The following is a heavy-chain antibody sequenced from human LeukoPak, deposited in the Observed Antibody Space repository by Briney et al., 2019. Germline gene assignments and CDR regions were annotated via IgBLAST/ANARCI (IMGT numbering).Heavy chain of an antibody. CDR2: IKSKTDGGTT. CDR3: TTDIVGAALFDY. CDR1: GFTFSNAW. Sequence: GGSLRLSCAASGFTFSNAWMSWVRQAPGKGVEWVGRIKSKTDGGTTDYAAPVKGRFTISRDDSKNTLYLQMNSLKTEDTAVYYCTTDIVGAALFDYWGQGTLVTVSS. J-gene: IGHJ4*02. V-gene: IGHV3-15*01. D-gene: IGHD1-26*01.